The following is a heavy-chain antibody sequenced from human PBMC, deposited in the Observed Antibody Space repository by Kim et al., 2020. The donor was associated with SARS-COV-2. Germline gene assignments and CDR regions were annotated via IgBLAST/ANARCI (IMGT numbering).Heavy chain of an antibody. CDR2: ISWNSGSI. CDR3: AKDLKFGSSWYIIDYYGMDV. V-gene: IGHV3-9*01. D-gene: IGHD6-13*01. CDR1: GFTFDDYA. J-gene: IGHJ6*02. Sequence: GGSLRLSCAASGFTFDDYAMHWVRQAPGKGLEWVSGISWNSGSIGYADSVKGRFTISRDNAKNSLYLQMNSLRAEDTALYYCAKDLKFGSSWYIIDYYGMDVWGQGTTVTVSS.